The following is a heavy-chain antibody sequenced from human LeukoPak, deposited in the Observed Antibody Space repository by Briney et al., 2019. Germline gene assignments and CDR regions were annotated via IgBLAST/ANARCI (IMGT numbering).Heavy chain of an antibody. D-gene: IGHD3-22*01. CDR2: ISSSSSYI. CDR3: ARDLAYHYDSRRTITDY. Sequence: GGSLRLSCAASGFTFSSYSMNWVRQAPGKGLEWVSSISSSSSYIYYADSVKGRFTISRDNAKNSLYLQMNSLRAEDTAVYYCARDLAYHYDSRRTITDYWGQGTLVTVSS. J-gene: IGHJ4*02. CDR1: GFTFSSYS. V-gene: IGHV3-21*01.